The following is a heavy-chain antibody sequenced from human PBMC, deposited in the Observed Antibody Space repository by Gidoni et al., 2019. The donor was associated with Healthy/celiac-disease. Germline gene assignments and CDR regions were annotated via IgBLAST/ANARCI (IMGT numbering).Heavy chain of an antibody. J-gene: IGHJ4*02. Sequence: QVQLVQSGAEVKKPGSSVKVSCKASGGTFSSYAISGVRQAPGQGLEWMGRIIPILGIANYAQKFQGRVTITADKSTSTAYMELSSLRSEDTAVYYCARTDTGGDCLTWGQGTLVTVSS. CDR2: IIPILGIA. CDR3: ARTDTGGDCLT. CDR1: GGTFSSYA. D-gene: IGHD2-21*02. V-gene: IGHV1-69*04.